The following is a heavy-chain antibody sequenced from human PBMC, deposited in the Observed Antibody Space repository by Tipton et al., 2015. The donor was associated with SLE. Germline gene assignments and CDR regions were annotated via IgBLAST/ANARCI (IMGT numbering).Heavy chain of an antibody. CDR2: IYYNGGT. CDR3: ARLVGGYAR. D-gene: IGHD5-12*01. Sequence: TLSLTCNVSGASISSSDYSWGWMRQPPGEGLEWIGTIYYNGGTHSNPSLKIRVSISVDTSKNQLSLKLISVTAADTAVYFCARLVGGYARWGQGTLVTVSS. CDR1: GASISSSDYS. V-gene: IGHV4-39*01. J-gene: IGHJ4*02.